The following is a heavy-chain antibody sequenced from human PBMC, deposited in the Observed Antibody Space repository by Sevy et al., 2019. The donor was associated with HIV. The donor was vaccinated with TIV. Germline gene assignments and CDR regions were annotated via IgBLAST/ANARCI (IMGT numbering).Heavy chain of an antibody. CDR2: ISYDGSRK. CDR3: AKSSLPYGDYHFDF. V-gene: IGHV3-30-3*02. D-gene: IGHD4-17*01. J-gene: IGHJ4*02. CDR1: GFTFGSYA. Sequence: GGSLRLSCAASGFTFGSYAMHWVRQAPGKGLEWLAFISYDGSRKYYADSVKGRVTISRDNSKNIMYLQMTSLGADDTAVYYCAKSSLPYGDYHFDFWGQGTVVTVSS.